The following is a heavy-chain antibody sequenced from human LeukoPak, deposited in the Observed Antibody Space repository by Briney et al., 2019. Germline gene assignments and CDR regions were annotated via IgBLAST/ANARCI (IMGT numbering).Heavy chain of an antibody. CDR1: GGSFSGYY. J-gene: IGHJ4*02. V-gene: IGHV4-34*01. D-gene: IGHD6-19*01. CDR3: ARGIPRGYSSGWYAAGRAFDY. Sequence: PSETLSLTCAVYGGSFSGYYWSWIRQPPGKGLEWIGEINHSGSTNYNPSLKSRVTISVDTSKNQFSLKLSSVTAADTAVYYCARGIPRGYSSGWYAAGRAFDYWGQGTLVTVSS. CDR2: INHSGST.